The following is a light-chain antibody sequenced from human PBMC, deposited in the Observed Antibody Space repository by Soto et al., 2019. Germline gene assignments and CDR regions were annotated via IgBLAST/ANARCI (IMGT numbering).Light chain of an antibody. CDR1: QSVGSNY. Sequence: EIVLTQSPCTLSLSPGERATLSCRTSQSVGSNYLAWYQQKPGQAPRLLIYRASNRPPGIPDRFSGSGSGTDFTLTISRLEPEDSAVYYCQQHGTTFGQGTKVDIK. J-gene: IGKJ1*01. V-gene: IGKV3-20*01. CDR2: RAS. CDR3: QQHGTT.